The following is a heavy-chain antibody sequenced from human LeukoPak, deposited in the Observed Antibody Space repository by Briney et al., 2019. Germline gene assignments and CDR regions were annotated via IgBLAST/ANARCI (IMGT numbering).Heavy chain of an antibody. CDR3: AKPIVGATVENFQH. J-gene: IGHJ1*01. CDR1: GFTFSSYA. V-gene: IGHV3-23*01. Sequence: PGGSLRLSCAASGFTFSSYAMSWVRQAPGKGLQWVSAISGSGGSTYYADSVKGRFTISRDNSKNTLYLQMNSLRAEDTAVYYCAKPIVGATVENFQHWGQGTLVTVSS. D-gene: IGHD1-26*01. CDR2: ISGSGGST.